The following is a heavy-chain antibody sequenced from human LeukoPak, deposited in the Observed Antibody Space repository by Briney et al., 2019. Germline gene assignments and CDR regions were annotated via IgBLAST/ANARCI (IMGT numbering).Heavy chain of an antibody. CDR2: ITWNSGSI. Sequence: GGSLRLSCAASGFTFDDYAMHWVRQAPGKGLEWVSGITWNSGSIGYADSVKGRFTISRDNAKNSLYLQMNSLRAEDTALYYCAKDIRAVGLNWFDPWGQGTLVTVSS. J-gene: IGHJ5*02. CDR3: AKDIRAVGLNWFDP. CDR1: GFTFDDYA. D-gene: IGHD6-19*01. V-gene: IGHV3-9*01.